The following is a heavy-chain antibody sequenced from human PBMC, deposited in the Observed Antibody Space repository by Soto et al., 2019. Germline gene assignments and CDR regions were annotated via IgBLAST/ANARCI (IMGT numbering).Heavy chain of an antibody. CDR1: GFTFTSSA. CDR3: AADLDCSGGSCFAFDI. J-gene: IGHJ3*02. V-gene: IGHV1-58*02. Sequence: ASVKVSCKASGFTFTSSAMQWVRQARGQRLEWIGWIVVGSGNTNYAQKFQERVTITRDMSTSTAYMELSSLRSEDTAVYYCAADLDCSGGSCFAFDIWGQGTMVTVSS. CDR2: IVVGSGNT. D-gene: IGHD2-15*01.